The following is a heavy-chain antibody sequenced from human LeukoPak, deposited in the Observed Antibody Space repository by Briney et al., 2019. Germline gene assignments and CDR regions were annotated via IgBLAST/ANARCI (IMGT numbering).Heavy chain of an antibody. CDR2: ISSNGGAT. Sequence: GSLRLSCSASGFTFSSYAVHWVRQASGKGLEYVSAISSNGGATYYAESLKGRFTISRDNSKSTLYLQMSSLRVEDTAVYYCRVAAANYYHYYGMDVWGKGTTVTVSS. J-gene: IGHJ6*04. V-gene: IGHV3-64D*06. CDR3: RVAAANYYHYYGMDV. D-gene: IGHD6-13*01. CDR1: GFTFSSYA.